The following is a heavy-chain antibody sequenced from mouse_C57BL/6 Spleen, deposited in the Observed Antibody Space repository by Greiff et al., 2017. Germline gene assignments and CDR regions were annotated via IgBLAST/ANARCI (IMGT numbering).Heavy chain of an antibody. J-gene: IGHJ3*01. CDR1: GYTFTSYW. V-gene: IGHV1-72*01. Sequence: QVQLQQPGAELVQPGASVKLSCKASGYTFTSYWLHWVKQRPGRGLEWIGRIDPNSGGTKYNEKFKSKATLTVDKPSRTAYMQLSSLTSEDSAVYYCARSLITTVVDAWFAYWGQGTLVTVSA. CDR3: ARSLITTVVDAWFAY. D-gene: IGHD1-1*01. CDR2: IDPNSGGT.